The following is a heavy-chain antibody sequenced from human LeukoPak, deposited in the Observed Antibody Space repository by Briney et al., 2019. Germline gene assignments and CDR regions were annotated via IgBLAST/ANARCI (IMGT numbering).Heavy chain of an antibody. CDR3: AKESAGRWNLSP. J-gene: IGHJ5*02. CDR1: GFTFSSYG. Sequence: PGGSLRLSCAASGFTFSSYGMHWVRQAPGKGLEWVAVISKHGTYTYYVDSVKGRFTISRDNSKHTLYMQINSLRAEDTAVYYCAKESAGRWNLSPWGQGTQVTVSS. V-gene: IGHV3-30*18. D-gene: IGHD1-1*01. CDR2: ISKHGTYT.